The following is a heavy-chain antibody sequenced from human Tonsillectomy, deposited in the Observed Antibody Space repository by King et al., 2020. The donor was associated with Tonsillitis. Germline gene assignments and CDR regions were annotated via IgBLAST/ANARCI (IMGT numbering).Heavy chain of an antibody. D-gene: IGHD2-2*01. V-gene: IGHV4-39*01. CDR3: VKAPAAIRSYNWFDP. CDR2: LYYTGST. J-gene: IGHJ5*02. Sequence: QLQESGPGLVKPSETLSLTCTVSGGSISRGSYYWGWIRLPPGTGLEWIGSLYYTGSTYYNPSLKSRVTIYVDTSKNQFSLQLSSVTAADTAVYYCVKAPAAIRSYNWFDPWGQGTLVTVSS. CDR1: GGSISRGSYY.